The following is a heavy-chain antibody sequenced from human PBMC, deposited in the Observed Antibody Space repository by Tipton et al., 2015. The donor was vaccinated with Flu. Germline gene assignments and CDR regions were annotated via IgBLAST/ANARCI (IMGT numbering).Heavy chain of an antibody. CDR3: ARVLTDSGSGSRPLYYFDY. V-gene: IGHV4-4*07. J-gene: IGHJ4*02. CDR2: IYTSGST. D-gene: IGHD3-10*01. CDR1: GGSISSYY. Sequence: TLSLTCTVSGGSISSYYWSWIRQPAGKGLEWIGRIYTSGSTNYNPSLKRRVTMSVDTSKNQFSLKLSSVTAADTAGYYCARVLTDSGSGSRPLYYFDYWGQGTLVTVSS.